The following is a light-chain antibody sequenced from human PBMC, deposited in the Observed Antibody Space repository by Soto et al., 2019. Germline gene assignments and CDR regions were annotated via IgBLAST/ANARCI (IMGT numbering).Light chain of an antibody. CDR1: SSDIGAYDY. Sequence: QSALTQPASLSGSPGQSITISCTGTSSDIGAYDYVSWFQQHPGKAPKLMIYEVSKRPSGVPDRFSGSKSGNTASLTVSGLQGEDEAAYYCSSHAGNNNWGVFGGGTKLTVL. CDR3: SSHAGNNNWGV. CDR2: EVS. V-gene: IGLV2-8*01. J-gene: IGLJ3*02.